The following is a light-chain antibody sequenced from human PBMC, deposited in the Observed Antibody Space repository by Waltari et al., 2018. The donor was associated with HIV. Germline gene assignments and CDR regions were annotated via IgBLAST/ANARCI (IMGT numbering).Light chain of an antibody. Sequence: QSVLAQPPSASGTPGQRVTISCSGSSSNVGSNIVHWYQQVPGTAPKLLIYSNNQRPSGVPDRFSGSNSGTSASLAISGLQSEDEADYYCAAWDDSLNAWVFGGGTKLTVL. V-gene: IGLV1-44*01. CDR3: AAWDDSLNAWV. J-gene: IGLJ3*02. CDR2: SNN. CDR1: SSNVGSNI.